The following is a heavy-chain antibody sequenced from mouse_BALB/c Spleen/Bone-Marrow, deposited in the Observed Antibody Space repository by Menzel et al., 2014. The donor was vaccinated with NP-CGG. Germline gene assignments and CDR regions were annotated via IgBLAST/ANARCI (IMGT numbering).Heavy chain of an antibody. CDR2: IYPGDGDT. CDR1: GYAFSGYW. Sequence: VQLQQSGAELVRPGSSVMISCKASGYAFSGYWMNWVKQRPGQGLEWIGQIYPGDGDTDYNGKFKGKATRTADKSSSTAYMQLSSLTSEDSAVYFCARGGISVDYRGQGTTLTVSS. CDR3: ARGGISVDY. J-gene: IGHJ2*01. V-gene: IGHV1-80*01.